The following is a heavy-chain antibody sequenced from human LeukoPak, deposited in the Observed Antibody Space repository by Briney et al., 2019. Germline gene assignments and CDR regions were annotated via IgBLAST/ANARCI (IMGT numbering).Heavy chain of an antibody. CDR1: GFTFSSHE. J-gene: IGHJ5*02. CDR3: AKDMELAS. D-gene: IGHD1-26*01. CDR2: ISSSGANA. Sequence: PGGSLRLSCAASGFTFSSHEMKWVRQAPGKGLEWVSLISSSGANAYYADSVKGRFTISRDNSKNTLYLQMNNLRGEDTAEYYCAKDMELASWGQGTLVTVSS. V-gene: IGHV3-23*01.